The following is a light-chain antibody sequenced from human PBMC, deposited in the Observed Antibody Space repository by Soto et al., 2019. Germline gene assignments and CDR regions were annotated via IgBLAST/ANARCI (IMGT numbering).Light chain of an antibody. V-gene: IGLV3-1*01. J-gene: IGLJ2*01. Sequence: SYELTQPPSVSVSPGQTASITCSGDKLGDKYACWYQQKPGQSPVLVIYQDSKRPSGIPERFSGSNSGNTATLTISGTQAMDEADYYCQAWDSSTANVVFGGGTKLTLL. CDR1: KLGDKY. CDR2: QDS. CDR3: QAWDSSTANVV.